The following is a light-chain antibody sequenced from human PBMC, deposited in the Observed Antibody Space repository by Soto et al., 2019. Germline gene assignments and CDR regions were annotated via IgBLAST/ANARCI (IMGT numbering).Light chain of an antibody. V-gene: IGLV3-21*02. CDR2: NDG. CDR3: QVWDSYSLPVI. Sequence: SYELTQAPSVSVAPGQTAAITCGGDGFGDRRGHWYQQRPGLATVLVIYNDGDRPSGTSERFSGSNSGTTATLTINRVEGGDEADYYWQVWDSYSLPVIFGGGTKLTVL. CDR1: GFGDRR. J-gene: IGLJ2*01.